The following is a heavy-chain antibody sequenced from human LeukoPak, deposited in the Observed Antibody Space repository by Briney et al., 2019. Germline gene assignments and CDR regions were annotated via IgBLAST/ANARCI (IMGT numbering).Heavy chain of an antibody. CDR2: INRSGST. CDR3: ARRRRQLWTFDY. Sequence: SETLSLTCAVYGGSFSGYYWSWIRQPPGKGLEWIGEINRSGSTNYNPSLKSRVTISVDTSKNQFSLKLSSVTAADTAVYYCARRRRQLWTFDYWGQGTLVTVSS. CDR1: GGSFSGYY. V-gene: IGHV4-34*01. D-gene: IGHD5-18*01. J-gene: IGHJ4*02.